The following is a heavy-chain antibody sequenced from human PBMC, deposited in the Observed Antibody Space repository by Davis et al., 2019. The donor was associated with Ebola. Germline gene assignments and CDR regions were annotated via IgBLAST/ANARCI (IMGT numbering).Heavy chain of an antibody. D-gene: IGHD2-15*01. CDR3: ARDPILYCSGGSCWYYGMDV. CDR2: IYHSGST. Sequence: MPSETLSLTCTVSGGSISSGGYSWSWIRQPPGKGLEWIGYIYHSGSTYYNPSLKSRVTISVDRSKNQFSLKLSSVTAADTAVYYCARDPILYCSGGSCWYYGMDVWGKGTTVTVSS. CDR1: GGSISSGGYS. J-gene: IGHJ6*04. V-gene: IGHV4-30-2*01.